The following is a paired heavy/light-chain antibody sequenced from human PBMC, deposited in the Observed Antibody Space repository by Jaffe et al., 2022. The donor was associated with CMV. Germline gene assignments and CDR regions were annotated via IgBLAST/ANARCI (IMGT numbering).Light chain of an antibody. Sequence: DIVMTQTPLSSPVTLGQPASISCRSSQSLVHSDGNTYLSWLQQRPGQPPRLLIYKISNRFSGVPDRFSGSGAGTDFTLKISRVEAEDVGVYYCMQATQFPPYTFGQGTKLEIK. J-gene: IGKJ2*01. CDR3: MQATQFPPYT. V-gene: IGKV2-24*01. CDR2: KIS. CDR1: QSLVHSDGNTY.
Heavy chain of an antibody. CDR3: AKDQGGGYDEMDYYYYGMDV. V-gene: IGHV3-23*01. CDR1: GFTFSSYA. Sequence: EVQLLESGGGLVQPGGSLRLSCAASGFTFSSYAMSWVRQAPGKGLEWVSAISGSGGSTYYADSVKGRFTISRDNSKNTLYLQMNSLRAEDTAVYYCAKDQGGGYDEMDYYYYGMDVWGQGTTVTVSS. D-gene: IGHD3-16*01. CDR2: ISGSGGST. J-gene: IGHJ6*02.